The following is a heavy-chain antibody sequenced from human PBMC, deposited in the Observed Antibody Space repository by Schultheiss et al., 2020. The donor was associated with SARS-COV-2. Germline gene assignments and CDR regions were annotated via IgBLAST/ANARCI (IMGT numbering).Heavy chain of an antibody. D-gene: IGHD1-26*01. CDR2: ISGSGGFT. CDR3: ATCLKWGSWDNYFDY. J-gene: IGHJ4*02. Sequence: GGSLRLSCAASGFTFSSYAMHWVRQAPGKGLEWVSSISGSGGFTYYADSVKGRFTISRDNSKNTLYLQMNSLRAEDTAVYYCATCLKWGSWDNYFDYWGQGTLVTVSS. CDR1: GFTFSSYA. V-gene: IGHV3-23*01.